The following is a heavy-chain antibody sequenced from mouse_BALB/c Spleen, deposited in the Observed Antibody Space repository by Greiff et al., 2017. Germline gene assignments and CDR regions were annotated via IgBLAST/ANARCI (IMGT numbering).Heavy chain of an antibody. D-gene: IGHD1-1*01. V-gene: IGHV5-9-1*01. CDR3: ARDGYYGSSYDWYFDV. J-gene: IGHJ1*01. CDR1: GFTFSSYA. CDR2: ISSGGSYT. Sequence: DVMLVESGGGLVKPGGSLKLSCAASGFTFSSYAMSWVRQTPEKRLEWVATISSGGSYTYYPDSVKGRFTISRDNAKNTLYLQMSSLRSEDTAMYYCARDGYYGSSYDWYFDVWGAGTTVTVSS.